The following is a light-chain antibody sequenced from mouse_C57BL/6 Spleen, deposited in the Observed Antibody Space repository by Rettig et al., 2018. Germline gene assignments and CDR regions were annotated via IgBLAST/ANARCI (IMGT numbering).Light chain of an antibody. V-gene: IGKV5-39*01. Sequence: LSVTPGDRVSLSCRASQSISDYLHWYQQKSHESPRLLIKYASQSISGIPSRFSGSGSGSDFTLSINSVEPEDVGVYYCQNGHSFPLTFGAGTKLELK. CDR2: YAS. CDR1: QSISDY. CDR3: QNGHSFPLT. J-gene: IGKJ5*01.